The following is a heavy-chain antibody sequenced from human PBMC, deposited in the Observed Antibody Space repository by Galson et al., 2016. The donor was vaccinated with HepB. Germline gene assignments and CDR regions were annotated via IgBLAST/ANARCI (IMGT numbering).Heavy chain of an antibody. CDR2: IDWGDDK. CDR3: ARGRIHGWGRFYLDY. V-gene: IGHV2-70*01. Sequence: PALVKPTQTLTLTCTFSGFSLRTTEMCVTWIRQPPGRALEWLAQIDWGDDKYYSTSLKARLTISKDTSENQVVLTMTNMDPGDTATYYCARGRIHGWGRFYLDYWGQGILVTVSS. D-gene: IGHD3-10*01. J-gene: IGHJ4*02. CDR1: GFSLRTTEMC.